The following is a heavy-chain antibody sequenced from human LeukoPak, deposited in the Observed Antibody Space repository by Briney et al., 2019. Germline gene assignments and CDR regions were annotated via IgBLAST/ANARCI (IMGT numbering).Heavy chain of an antibody. Sequence: SETLSLTCAVSGGFFSGYYWSWIRQAPGEGLEWIAEIYPSGDTKYNPALKSRVTISADTSKSQFSLRLTSVTAADTAVYYCAGYQLWFQNDHWGPGTLVTVSS. CDR3: AGYQLWFQNDH. V-gene: IGHV4-34*01. D-gene: IGHD3/OR15-3a*01. CDR1: GGFFSGYY. J-gene: IGHJ4*02. CDR2: IYPSGDT.